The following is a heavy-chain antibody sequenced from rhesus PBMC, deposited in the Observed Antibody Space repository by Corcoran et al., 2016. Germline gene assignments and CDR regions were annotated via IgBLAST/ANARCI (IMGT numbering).Heavy chain of an antibody. V-gene: IGHV4-147*01. CDR2: IYGGRWST. D-gene: IGHD6-31*01. Sequence: QVQLQESGPGLVKPSETLSLTCAVSGGSISSNYWSWIRQSPGKGLEWIGYIYGGRWSTSYNPSLKSRVTISPAPSKTQFSLKLSSVTAADTAVYYCARGIAAAGTWGQGVLVTVSS. J-gene: IGHJ4*01. CDR1: GGSISSNY. CDR3: ARGIAAAGT.